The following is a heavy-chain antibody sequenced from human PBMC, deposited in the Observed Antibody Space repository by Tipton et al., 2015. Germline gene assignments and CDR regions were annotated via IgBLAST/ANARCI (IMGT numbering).Heavy chain of an antibody. CDR3: ARGKDGYNLDAFDI. V-gene: IGHV1-2*02. J-gene: IGHJ3*02. D-gene: IGHD5-24*01. CDR2: INPNSGGT. Sequence: QSGAEVKKPGASVKVSCKASGYTFTGYYMQWVRQAPGQGLEWMGWINPNSGGTNFAQKFQGRVTMTTDTSISTAYMELSRLTSDDTAVYYCARGKDGYNLDAFDIWGQGTMVSVSS. CDR1: GYTFTGYY.